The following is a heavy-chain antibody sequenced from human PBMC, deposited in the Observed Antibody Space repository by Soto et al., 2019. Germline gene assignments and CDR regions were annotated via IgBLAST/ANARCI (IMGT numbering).Heavy chain of an antibody. D-gene: IGHD6-6*01. J-gene: IGHJ6*02. CDR3: ARDGSSSTRTYGMDV. Sequence: TGGSLRLSCAASGFTFSSYAMHWVRQAPGKGLEWVAVISYDGSNKYYADSVKGRFTISRDNSKNTLYLQMNSLRAEDTAVYYCARDGSSSTRTYGMDVWGQGTTVTVSS. V-gene: IGHV3-30-3*01. CDR1: GFTFSSYA. CDR2: ISYDGSNK.